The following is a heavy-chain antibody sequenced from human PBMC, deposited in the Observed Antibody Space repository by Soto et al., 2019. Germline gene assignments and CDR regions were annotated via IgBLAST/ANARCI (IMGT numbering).Heavy chain of an antibody. V-gene: IGHV1-18*01. CDR3: ASGYCSGGSCDRVRY. CDR2: ISAYNGNT. CDR1: GYTFTSYG. D-gene: IGHD2-15*01. J-gene: IGHJ4*02. Sequence: QVQLVQSGAEVKKPGASVKVSCKASGYTFTSYGISWVRQAPGQGLEWMGWISAYNGNTNYAQKLQGRVTMTTDTSTSTAYMERRSLRSDDTAGYYCASGYCSGGSCDRVRYWGQGTLVTVSS.